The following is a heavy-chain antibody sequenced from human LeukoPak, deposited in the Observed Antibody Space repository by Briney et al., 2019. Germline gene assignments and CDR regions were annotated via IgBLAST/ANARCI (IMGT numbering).Heavy chain of an antibody. CDR3: AKDVGKWESLHFFDY. J-gene: IGHJ4*02. Sequence: GGSLRLSCLASGFTFSTNAMSWVRQAPGKGLEWISGISGSGASTYYADSVTGRFTISRDNSRNTLYLQMNSLRGDDTAVYYCAKDVGKWESLHFFDYWGQGTLVTVSS. V-gene: IGHV3-23*01. CDR2: ISGSGAST. D-gene: IGHD1-26*01. CDR1: GFTFSTNA.